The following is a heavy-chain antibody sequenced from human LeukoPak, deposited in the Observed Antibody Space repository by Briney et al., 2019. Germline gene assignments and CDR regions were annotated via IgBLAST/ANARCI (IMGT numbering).Heavy chain of an antibody. CDR3: ARWSRYFDY. Sequence: SETLSLTCAVYGGSFSGYYWSWIRQPPGKGLEWIGEINHSGSTNYNPSLKSRVTMSVDTSKNQFSLKLSSVTAADTAVYYCARWSRYFDYWGQGTLVTVSS. V-gene: IGHV4-34*01. CDR2: INHSGST. CDR1: GGSFSGYY. J-gene: IGHJ4*02.